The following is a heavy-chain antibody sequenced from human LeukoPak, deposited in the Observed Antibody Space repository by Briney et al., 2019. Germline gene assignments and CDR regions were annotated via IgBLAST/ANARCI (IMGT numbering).Heavy chain of an antibody. Sequence: ASVKVSCKASGYTFTNYAMHWVRQAPGQRLEWMGWINAGNGNTKYSQEFQGRVTITTDTSASTAYMELSSLRSEDMAVYYCARLGAPGIAAAGPLDVWGKGTTVTVSS. D-gene: IGHD6-13*01. CDR2: INAGNGNT. J-gene: IGHJ6*04. CDR3: ARLGAPGIAAAGPLDV. CDR1: GYTFTNYA. V-gene: IGHV1-3*03.